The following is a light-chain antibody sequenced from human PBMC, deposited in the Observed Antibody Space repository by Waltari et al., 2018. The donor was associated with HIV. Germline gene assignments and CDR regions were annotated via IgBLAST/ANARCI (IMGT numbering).Light chain of an antibody. Sequence: QSALTQPASVSGSPGQSITISCTGTSSDVGGYNYVSWYQQHPGKAPKFMIYEVSNRPSGVSNLFSGSKSGNTASLTISGLQAEDEADYYCSSYTSSSSVVFGGGTKLTVL. V-gene: IGLV2-14*01. CDR3: SSYTSSSSVV. CDR2: EVS. CDR1: SSDVGGYNY. J-gene: IGLJ2*01.